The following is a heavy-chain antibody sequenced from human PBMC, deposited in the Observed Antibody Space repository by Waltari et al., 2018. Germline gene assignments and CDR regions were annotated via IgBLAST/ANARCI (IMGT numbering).Heavy chain of an antibody. J-gene: IGHJ4*02. Sequence: QVQLVQSGAEVKKPGASVKVSCKASGYTFTTYDINWVRQATGQGLEWLGWMNPNSGSTGYPQKFQCRVSLTRDTSINTAYMELSSLNSDDTAVYYCARNQPNTGDFDYWGQGTLVTVSS. D-gene: IGHD4-17*01. CDR3: ARNQPNTGDFDY. CDR1: GYTFTTYD. V-gene: IGHV1-8*01. CDR2: MNPNSGST.